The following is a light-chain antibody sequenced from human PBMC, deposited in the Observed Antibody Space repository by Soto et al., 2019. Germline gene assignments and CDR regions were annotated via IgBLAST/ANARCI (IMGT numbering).Light chain of an antibody. J-gene: IGKJ1*01. V-gene: IGKV3-15*01. CDR2: GAS. Sequence: EIVMTQSPATLSVSPGERATLSCRASQSVSTNLAWYLQKPGQAPRLLIYGASTRATGIPARFSGSGSGTEFTLTISSPQSEDFAVYYCQQYNNWPPWTFGQGTKVEIK. CDR1: QSVSTN. CDR3: QQYNNWPPWT.